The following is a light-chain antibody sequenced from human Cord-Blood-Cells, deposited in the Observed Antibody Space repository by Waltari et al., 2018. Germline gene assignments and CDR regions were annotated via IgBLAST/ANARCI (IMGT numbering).Light chain of an antibody. CDR2: WSS. J-gene: IGKJ4*01. V-gene: IGKV4-1*01. CDR3: QQYYSTPLT. CDR1: QSVLYSSNNKNY. Sequence: DIVMTQSPDSLAVSLGERATINCKSSQSVLYSSNNKNYLAWYQQKTGQPPKLLIYWSSTRESGLPDRFSGSGSGTDFTLTVSSLQAEDVAVYYCQQYYSTPLTFGGGTKVEIK.